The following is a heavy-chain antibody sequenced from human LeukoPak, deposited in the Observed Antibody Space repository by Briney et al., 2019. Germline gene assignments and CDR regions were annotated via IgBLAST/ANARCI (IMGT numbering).Heavy chain of an antibody. CDR3: ARDRSSSSGDYMDV. V-gene: IGHV1-69*05. Sequence: GSSVKVSCKAFGGTFSSYAITGVRQAPGQGLEGIGGIIPIFGTANYAQKFQGRVTITTDESTSTAYMELSSLRSEDTAVYYCARDRSSSSGDYMDVWGKGTTVTVSS. D-gene: IGHD6-6*01. J-gene: IGHJ6*03. CDR2: IIPIFGTA. CDR1: GGTFSSYA.